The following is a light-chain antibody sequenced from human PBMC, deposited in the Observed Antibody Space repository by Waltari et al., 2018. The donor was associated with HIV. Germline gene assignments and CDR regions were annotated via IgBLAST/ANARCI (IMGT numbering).Light chain of an antibody. CDR2: EVS. J-gene: IGLJ3*02. Sequence: QSALTQPPSASGSPGQSVTISCTGTSSDVGGYNYVSWYQHHPGKAPKLMIYEVSKRPSGVPDRFSCSKSVSTASLTVSGLQAEDEADYYCSSYAGSNNRWVFGGGTKLTAL. CDR1: SSDVGGYNY. CDR3: SSYAGSNNRWV. V-gene: IGLV2-8*01.